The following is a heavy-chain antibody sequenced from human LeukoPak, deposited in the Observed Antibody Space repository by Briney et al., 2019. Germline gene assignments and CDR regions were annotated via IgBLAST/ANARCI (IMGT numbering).Heavy chain of an antibody. J-gene: IGHJ4*02. D-gene: IGHD5-18*01. CDR1: GFTVSSNY. CDR3: ARVDTAMVFEY. V-gene: IGHV3-53*04. CDR2: IYSGGST. Sequence: GGSLRLSCAASGFTVSSNYMSWVRQAPGKGLEWVPVIYSGGSTYYADSVKGRFTISRHNSKNTLYLQMNSLRAEDTAVYYCARVDTAMVFEYWGQGTLVTVSS.